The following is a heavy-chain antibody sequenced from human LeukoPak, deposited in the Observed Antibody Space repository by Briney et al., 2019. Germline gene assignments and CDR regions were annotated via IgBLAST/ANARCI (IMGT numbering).Heavy chain of an antibody. V-gene: IGHV3-23*01. J-gene: IGHJ4*02. CDR2: ISDSGGTT. CDR1: GITLSNYG. D-gene: IGHD3-22*01. CDR3: AKRGVLIRVILVGFHNQSYYFES. Sequence: GGSLRLSCAVSGITLSNYGMSWVRQAPGKGLEWVAGISDSGGTTNYADSVKGRFTVSRDNPQNTLYLQMNILIADATAVYFCAKRGVLIRVILVGFHNQSYYFESWAQGVLVTVSS.